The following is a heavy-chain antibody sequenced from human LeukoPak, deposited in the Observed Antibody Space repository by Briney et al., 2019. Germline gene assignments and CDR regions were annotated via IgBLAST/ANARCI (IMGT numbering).Heavy chain of an antibody. Sequence: PSETLSLTCTVSGGSISSSSYYWGWIRQPPGKGLEWIGSIYYSGCAYYNPSLKSRVTISVDTSKNQFSLKLSSVTAADTAVYYCASGVTGTTPLGGYWGQGTLVTVSS. CDR1: GGSISSSSYY. V-gene: IGHV4-39*07. CDR3: ASGVTGTTPLGGY. D-gene: IGHD1-7*01. J-gene: IGHJ4*02. CDR2: IYYSGCA.